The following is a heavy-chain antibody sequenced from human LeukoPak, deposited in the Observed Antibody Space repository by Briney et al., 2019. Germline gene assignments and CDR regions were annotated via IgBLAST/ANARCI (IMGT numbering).Heavy chain of an antibody. Sequence: PGGSLRLSCAASGFTFSGYAMSWVRQAPGKGLEWVSAISGSGGSTYYADSVKGRFTISRDNSKNTLYLQMNSLRAEDTAVYYCAKDVNARYYYGSGSYYPSLVFDYWGQGTLVTVSS. J-gene: IGHJ4*02. D-gene: IGHD3-10*01. CDR1: GFTFSGYA. CDR3: AKDVNARYYYGSGSYYPSLVFDY. V-gene: IGHV3-23*01. CDR2: ISGSGGST.